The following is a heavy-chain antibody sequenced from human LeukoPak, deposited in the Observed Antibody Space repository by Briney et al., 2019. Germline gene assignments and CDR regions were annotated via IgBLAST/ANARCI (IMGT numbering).Heavy chain of an antibody. D-gene: IGHD4-23*01. CDR2: IYTSGST. V-gene: IGHV4-4*07. CDR3: ATSYDGKTAPYDL. CDR1: GGSIDIYY. J-gene: IGHJ5*02. Sequence: SETLSLTCTVSGGSIDIYYWSWIRQSAGKGLEWIGRIYTSGSTNYNPSLKSRVAMSVDTSKKQFSLKLSSVTAADTAVYYCATSYDGKTAPYDLWGHGTLVTVSS.